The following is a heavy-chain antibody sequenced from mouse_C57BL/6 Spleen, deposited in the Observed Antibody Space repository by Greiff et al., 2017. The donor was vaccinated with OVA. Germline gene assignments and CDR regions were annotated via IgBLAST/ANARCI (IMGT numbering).Heavy chain of an antibody. V-gene: IGHV5-17*01. CDR3: ANYDGNYYAMDY. Sequence: VQLKESGGGLVKPGGSLKLSCAASGFTFSDYGMHWVRQAPEKGLEWVAYISSGSSTIYYADTVKGRFTISRDNAKNTLFLQMTSLRSEDTAMYYCANYDGNYYAMDYWGQGTSVTVSS. CDR2: ISSGSSTI. CDR1: GFTFSDYG. J-gene: IGHJ4*01. D-gene: IGHD2-4*01.